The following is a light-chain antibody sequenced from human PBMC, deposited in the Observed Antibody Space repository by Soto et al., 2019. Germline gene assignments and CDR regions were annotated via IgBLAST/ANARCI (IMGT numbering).Light chain of an antibody. J-gene: IGLJ2*01. CDR2: YNS. Sequence: SYELTQPPSVSVAPGKTAMITCGGDNIGSKSVHWYQQKPGQAPVVVINYNSDRPSGIPDRFSGSNSGSTATLTITRVEAEDEADYYCQVWDRSSDHVVFGGGTQLTVL. CDR1: NIGSKS. CDR3: QVWDRSSDHVV. V-gene: IGLV3-21*04.